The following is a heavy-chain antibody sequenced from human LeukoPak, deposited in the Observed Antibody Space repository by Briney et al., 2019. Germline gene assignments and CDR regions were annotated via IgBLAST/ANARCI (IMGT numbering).Heavy chain of an antibody. CDR2: ISGSNGNT. D-gene: IGHD1-26*01. J-gene: IGHJ4*02. Sequence: ASVKVSCKASGYTFTRYGMSWVRQAPGQGLECMGWISGSNGNTNYAQKLQGRVTMTTDTSTGTAYMELRSLRSDDTAVYYCARSGRGTYYYFDYWGQGTLVTVSS. CDR3: ARSGRGTYYYFDY. V-gene: IGHV1-18*01. CDR1: GYTFTRYG.